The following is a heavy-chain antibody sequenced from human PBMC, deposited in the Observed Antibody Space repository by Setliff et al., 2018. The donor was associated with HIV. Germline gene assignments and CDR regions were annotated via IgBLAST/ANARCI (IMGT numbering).Heavy chain of an antibody. CDR2: VYSSGKT. CDR1: NVSINTYY. V-gene: IGHV4-4*07. J-gene: IGHJ1*01. CDR3: ARDPYCSGEGCFRHYQH. D-gene: IGHD2-15*01. Sequence: SETLSLTCTVSNVSINTYYWSWIRQPAGRPLEWIGRVYSSGKTNYSPSLNSRVSMSIDTSKNQFSLKMSSVTAADTAVYFCARDPYCSGEGCFRHYQHWGRGTSVTSPQ.